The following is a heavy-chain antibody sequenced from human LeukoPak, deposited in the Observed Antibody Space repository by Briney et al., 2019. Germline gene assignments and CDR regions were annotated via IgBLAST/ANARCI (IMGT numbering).Heavy chain of an antibody. CDR2: ISSRSSYI. Sequence: GGSLRLSCAASGFTFSSYSMNWVRQAPGKGLEWVSSISSRSSYIYYADSVKGRFTISRDNAKNSLYLQMNSLRAEDTAVYYCARPVYYYDSSGYAFDIWGQGTMVTVSS. V-gene: IGHV3-21*01. CDR3: ARPVYYYDSSGYAFDI. D-gene: IGHD3-22*01. J-gene: IGHJ3*02. CDR1: GFTFSSYS.